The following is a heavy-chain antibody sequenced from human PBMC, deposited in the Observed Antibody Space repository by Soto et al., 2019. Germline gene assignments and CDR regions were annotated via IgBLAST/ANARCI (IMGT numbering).Heavy chain of an antibody. Sequence: LSLTCAVSGGSTRSNSYYWGWIRQPPGKGLEWIGSIFYSGSTYYNPSLKSRVTVSVDTSKNKFSLKLSSVTAADTAVYYCARHHAAVAGPGDYYHHTMDVWGLGTTVTVSS. J-gene: IGHJ6*02. CDR1: GGSTRSNSYY. CDR3: ARHHAAVAGPGDYYHHTMDV. D-gene: IGHD6-19*01. V-gene: IGHV4-39*01. CDR2: IFYSGST.